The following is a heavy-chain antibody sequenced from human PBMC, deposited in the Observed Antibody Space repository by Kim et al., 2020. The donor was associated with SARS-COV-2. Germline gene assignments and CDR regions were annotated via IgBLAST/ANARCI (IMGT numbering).Heavy chain of an antibody. CDR3: ARLFDSSGYYVIDY. J-gene: IGHJ4*02. CDR1: GGSFSGYY. D-gene: IGHD3-22*01. V-gene: IGHV4-34*01. Sequence: SETLSLTCAVYGGSFSGYYWSWIRQPPGKGLEWIGEINHSGSTNYNPSLKSRVTISVDTSKNQFSLKLSSVTAADTAVYYCARLFDSSGYYVIDYWGQGTLVTVSS. CDR2: INHSGST.